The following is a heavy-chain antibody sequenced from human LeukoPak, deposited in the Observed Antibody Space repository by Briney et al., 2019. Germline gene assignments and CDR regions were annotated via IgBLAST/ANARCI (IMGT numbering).Heavy chain of an antibody. CDR1: GGSFSGYY. CDR2: INHSGST. J-gene: IGHJ4*02. CDR3: ARLGYGSGSYYATKD. Sequence: KPSETLSLTCAVYGGSFSGYYWSWIRQPPGKGLEWIGEINHSGSTNYNPSLKSRVTISVDTSKNQFSLKLSSVTAADTAVYYCARLGYGSGSYYATKDWGQGTLVTVSS. D-gene: IGHD3-10*01. V-gene: IGHV4-34*01.